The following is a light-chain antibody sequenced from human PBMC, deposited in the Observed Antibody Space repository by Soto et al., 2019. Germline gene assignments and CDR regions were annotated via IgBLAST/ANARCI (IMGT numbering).Light chain of an antibody. CDR2: KAS. CDR3: QHYNSYSEA. Sequence: IQLTQSPSSLSASVGDRVTVTCRASQGIGTYLVWYQQKPGKAPKLLIYKASTLKSGVPSRFSGSGSGTEFTLTISSLQPDDFATYYCQHYNSYSEAFGQGTKVDI. V-gene: IGKV1-5*03. J-gene: IGKJ1*01. CDR1: QGIGTY.